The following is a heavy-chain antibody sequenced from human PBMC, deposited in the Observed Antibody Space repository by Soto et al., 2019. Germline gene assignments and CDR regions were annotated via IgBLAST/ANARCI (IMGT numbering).Heavy chain of an antibody. CDR1: GVSISSGNW. D-gene: IGHD3-10*01. J-gene: IGHJ4*02. V-gene: IGHV4-4*02. CDR2: IFHDGTA. CDR3: ARLVYDTRLNYMYFDF. Sequence: SETLSLTCAVSGVSISSGNWWTWVRQSPQRGLEYIGEIFHDGTANYYPSFERRVAISVDTSKNQFSLKLTSVTAADTAIYFCARLVYDTRLNYMYFDFWGQGTLVNVS.